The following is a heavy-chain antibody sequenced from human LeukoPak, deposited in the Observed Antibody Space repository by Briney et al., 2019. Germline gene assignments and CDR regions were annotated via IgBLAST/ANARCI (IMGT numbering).Heavy chain of an antibody. CDR3: ASLGGYYDILTGSLTYYFDY. J-gene: IGHJ4*02. Sequence: SVKVSCKASGGTFSSYAISWVRQAPGQGLEGMGGIIPIFGTANYAQKFQGRVTITADESTSTAYMELSSLRSEDTAVYYCASLGGYYDILTGSLTYYFDYWGQGTLVTVSS. CDR1: GGTFSSYA. V-gene: IGHV1-69*13. D-gene: IGHD3-9*01. CDR2: IIPIFGTA.